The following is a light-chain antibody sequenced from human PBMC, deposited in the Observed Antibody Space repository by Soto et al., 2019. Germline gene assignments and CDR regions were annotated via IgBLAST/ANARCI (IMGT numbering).Light chain of an antibody. CDR2: RNN. V-gene: IGLV1-47*01. J-gene: IGLJ2*01. CDR3: AAWDDSRNMV. CDR1: SSNIGSNY. Sequence: QSVLTQPPSASGTPGQRVTISCSGSSSNIGSNYVYWYQQLPGTAPKLLIYRNNQRPSGVPDRFSGSKSGTSASLAISGLRSEDEADYYCAAWDDSRNMVFGGGTKLTVL.